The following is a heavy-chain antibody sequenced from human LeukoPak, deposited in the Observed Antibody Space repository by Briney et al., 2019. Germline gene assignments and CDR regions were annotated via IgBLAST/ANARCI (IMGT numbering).Heavy chain of an antibody. V-gene: IGHV3-23*01. J-gene: IGHJ1*01. D-gene: IGHD4-17*01. CDR2: ISGSGGGT. CDR3: AKAQQGNTVTRRYFQN. CDR1: GFTFRSCA. Sequence: GGSLRLSCAPSGFTFRSCAMSGVRQAPGKGLEWVSSISGSGGGTYYADSVKGRFTISRANYKNTLYLQLNSLRAEDKAVYYCAKAQQGNTVTRRYFQNWGQGTLVTVSS.